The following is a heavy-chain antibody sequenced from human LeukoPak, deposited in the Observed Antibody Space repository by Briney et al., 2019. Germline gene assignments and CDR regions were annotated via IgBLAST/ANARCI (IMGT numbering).Heavy chain of an antibody. CDR2: IYTSGST. CDR3: ARDHRWELALDY. J-gene: IGHJ4*02. Sequence: PSETLSLTCTVSGGSISSGTYYWSWVRQPAGKGLESIGRIYTSGSTNYNPSLKSRVTISVDTSKNQFSLKLSSVTAADTAVYYCARDHRWELALDYWGQGTLVTVSS. CDR1: GGSISSGTYY. V-gene: IGHV4-61*02. D-gene: IGHD1-26*01.